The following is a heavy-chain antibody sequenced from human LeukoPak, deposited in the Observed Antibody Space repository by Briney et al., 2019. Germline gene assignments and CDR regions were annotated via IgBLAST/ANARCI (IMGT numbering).Heavy chain of an antibody. CDR3: ATNLFCASASCL. D-gene: IGHD2-2*01. V-gene: IGHV3-21*01. Sequence: GGSLRLSCAASGFTFSDYTMNWVRQAPGKGLEWLSSIGTAGNYIFYADSVQGRFTISRDNANDSLYLEMKSLRVEDSATYYCATNLFCASASCLWGQGTLVTVSS. CDR1: GFTFSDYT. J-gene: IGHJ4*02. CDR2: IGTAGNYI.